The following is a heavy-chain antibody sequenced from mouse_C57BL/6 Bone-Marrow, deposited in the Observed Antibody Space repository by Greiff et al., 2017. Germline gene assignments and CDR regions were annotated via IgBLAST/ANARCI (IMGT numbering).Heavy chain of an antibody. V-gene: IGHV1-59*01. CDR2: IDPSDSYT. CDR1: GYTFTSYW. CDR3: ARGYAY. D-gene: IGHD1-2*01. J-gene: IGHJ2*01. Sequence: VQLQQPGAELVRPGTSVTLSCKASGYTFTSYWMHWVKQRPGQGLEWIGVIDPSDSYTNYNQKFKGKATLTVDTSSSTAYMQLSSLTSEDSAVYYCARGYAYWGQGTTLTVSS.